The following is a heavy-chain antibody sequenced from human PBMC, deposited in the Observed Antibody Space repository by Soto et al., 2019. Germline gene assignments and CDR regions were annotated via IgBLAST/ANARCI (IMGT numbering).Heavy chain of an antibody. J-gene: IGHJ6*02. D-gene: IGHD3-3*01. CDR3: ARARAYYDFWSGYYSPPSYYYYGMDV. CDR2: IIPYNGTT. CDR1: GYTFTSYC. Sequence: ASLKVSCKASGYTFTSYCISWVRQAPGQGLEWMGGIIPYNGTTNYAQKFQGRVTMTTDTSTSTAYMELRSLRSDDTAVYYCARARAYYDFWSGYYSPPSYYYYGMDVWGQGTTGTVAS. V-gene: IGHV1-18*01.